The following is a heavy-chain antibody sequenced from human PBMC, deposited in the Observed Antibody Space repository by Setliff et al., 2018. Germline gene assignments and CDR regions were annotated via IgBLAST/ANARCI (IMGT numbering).Heavy chain of an antibody. D-gene: IGHD1-7*01. V-gene: IGHV3-23*03. CDR1: TFTFSKYA. J-gene: IGHJ4*02. CDR3: AKPQVELRWGFES. CDR2: IYSGDRNT. Sequence: LRLSCVASTFTFSKYAVTWVRQAPGKGLEWVSTIYSGDRNTFYTDSVKGRCTIFRDGSKNTLFLQMTSLRAKDTAVYYCAKPQVELRWGFESWGQGTPVTVSS.